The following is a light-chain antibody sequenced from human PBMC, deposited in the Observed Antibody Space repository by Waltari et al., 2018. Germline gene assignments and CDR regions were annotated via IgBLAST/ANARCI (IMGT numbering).Light chain of an antibody. J-gene: IGKJ2*01. Sequence: EIVLTQSPGTMSLSPGERATLSCRASQSVSSSYLAWYQQKPGQAPRLLIYDASSRATGIPARFSGSVSGTDFTLTISRLEPEDFAVYYCQQYGRSPYTFGQGTKLEIK. CDR3: QQYGRSPYT. CDR1: QSVSSSY. CDR2: DAS. V-gene: IGKV3-20*01.